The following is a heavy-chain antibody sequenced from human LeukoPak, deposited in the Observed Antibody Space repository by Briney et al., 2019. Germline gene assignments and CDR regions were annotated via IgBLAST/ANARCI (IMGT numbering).Heavy chain of an antibody. D-gene: IGHD1-26*01. V-gene: IGHV3-30*18. CDR1: GFTFSSYG. J-gene: IGHJ4*02. Sequence: GGSLRLSCAASGFTFSSYGMHWVRQAPGKGLEWVAAISYDGSNKNYADSVKGRFTISRDNSKNTLYLQMNSLRVEDTAVYYCAKDRYSGSYLQTGPRAHWGQGTLVTVSS. CDR3: AKDRYSGSYLQTGPRAH. CDR2: ISYDGSNK.